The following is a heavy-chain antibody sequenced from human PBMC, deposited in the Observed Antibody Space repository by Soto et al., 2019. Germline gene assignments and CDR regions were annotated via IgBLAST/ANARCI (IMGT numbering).Heavy chain of an antibody. J-gene: IGHJ3*02. CDR3: AKRCEGDAFDI. Sequence: QVQLVESGGGVVQPGRSLRLSCAASGFTFSSYGMHCVRQAPGKGLEWVAVISYDGSNKYYADSVKGRFTISRDNSKNTLYMQMNSLRAEDTAVYYCAKRCEGDAFDIWGQGTMVTVSS. V-gene: IGHV3-30*18. CDR2: ISYDGSNK. CDR1: GFTFSSYG. D-gene: IGHD2-15*01.